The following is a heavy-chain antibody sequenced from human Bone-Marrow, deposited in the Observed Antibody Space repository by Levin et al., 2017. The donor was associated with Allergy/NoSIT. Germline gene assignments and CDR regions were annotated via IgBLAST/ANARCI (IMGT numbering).Heavy chain of an antibody. V-gene: IGHV1-18*01. CDR2: ITTYNGNT. J-gene: IGHJ6*03. Sequence: GESLKISCKASGYMFTSYGISWVRQAPGQGLEWMGWITTYNGNTTYAQNLQGRVTMTTDTSTSTAYMELRSLRSDDTAVYYCARGNYDFWSGYIYYYYYHMDVWGKGTTVTVSS. CDR1: GYMFTSYG. D-gene: IGHD3-3*01. CDR3: ARGNYDFWSGYIYYYYYHMDV.